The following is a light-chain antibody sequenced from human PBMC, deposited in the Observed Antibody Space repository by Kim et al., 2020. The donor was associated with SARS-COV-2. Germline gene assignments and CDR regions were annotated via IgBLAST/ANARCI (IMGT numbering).Light chain of an antibody. CDR2: KAS. J-gene: IGKJ2*01. CDR1: QSIGSW. Sequence: DIQMTQSPSTLSASVGDRVTITCRASQSIGSWLAWYQQRPGKAPKLLIYKASSLESGVPSRFSGSGSGTEFTLTIPSLQPDDFAVYYCQQYNDYQYTFGQGTKLEI. V-gene: IGKV1-5*03. CDR3: QQYNDYQYT.